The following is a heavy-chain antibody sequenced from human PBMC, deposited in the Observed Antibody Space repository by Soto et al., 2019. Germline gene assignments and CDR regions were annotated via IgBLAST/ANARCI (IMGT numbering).Heavy chain of an antibody. D-gene: IGHD6-6*01. J-gene: IGHJ5*02. CDR1: GFIFSSYA. CDR2: ISGTGVNT. CDR3: AKDSVHNLYRTSSLEDCFGP. V-gene: IGHV3-23*01. Sequence: GGSLRLSCEASGFIFSSYAITWVRQAPGKGLELVSTISGTGVNTYYADSVKGRFTVSRDNSKNTVWLQMNSLRAADSSVYYCAKDSVHNLYRTSSLEDCFGPWGQGTLGTAPQ.